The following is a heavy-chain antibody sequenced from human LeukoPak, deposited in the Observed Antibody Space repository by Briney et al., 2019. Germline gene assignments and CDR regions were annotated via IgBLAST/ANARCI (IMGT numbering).Heavy chain of an antibody. J-gene: IGHJ4*02. V-gene: IGHV3-30-3*01. Sequence: PGGSLRLSCAASGFTFSSYAMHWVRQAPGKGLEWVAVISYDGSNKYYADSVKGRFTISRDNSKNTLYLQMNSLRAEDTAVYYCARTPYTYYDFWSGYYRYWGQGTLVTVSS. D-gene: IGHD3-3*01. CDR1: GFTFSSYA. CDR3: ARTPYTYYDFWSGYYRY. CDR2: ISYDGSNK.